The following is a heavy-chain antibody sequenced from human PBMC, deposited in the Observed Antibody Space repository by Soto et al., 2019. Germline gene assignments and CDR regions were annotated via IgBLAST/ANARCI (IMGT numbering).Heavy chain of an antibody. J-gene: IGHJ6*02. CDR3: ARIYLTNYDFWSGYWDYYYGMDV. CDR2: IYPGDSDT. D-gene: IGHD3-3*01. Sequence: GESLKISCKGSGYSFTSYWIGWVRQMPGKGLEWMGIIYPGDSDTRYSPSFQGQVTISADKSISTAYPQWSSLKASDTAMYYCARIYLTNYDFWSGYWDYYYGMDVWGQGTTVTVSS. V-gene: IGHV5-51*01. CDR1: GYSFTSYW.